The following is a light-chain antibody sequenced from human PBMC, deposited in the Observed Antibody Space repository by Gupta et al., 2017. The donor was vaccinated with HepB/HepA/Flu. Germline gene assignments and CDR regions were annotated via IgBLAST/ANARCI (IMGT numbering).Light chain of an antibody. CDR3: QWLSNCHPQGT. CDR2: DAS. Sequence: VFTQSPATLSLSPGERSTLSCRASQSVSSYFAWYQKKPGQAPRRLIYDASTRPQDSWANCSGSGVGTDNNVTINSRDPEDYEVYYCQWLSNCHPQGTFGIGTKMDIK. J-gene: IGKJ4*01. V-gene: IGKV3-11*01. CDR1: QSVSSY.